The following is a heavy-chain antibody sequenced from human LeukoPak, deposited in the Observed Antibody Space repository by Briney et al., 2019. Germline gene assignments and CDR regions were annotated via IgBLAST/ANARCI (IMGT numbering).Heavy chain of an antibody. V-gene: IGHV4-59*08. CDR1: GGSIGSYY. CDR3: ARHRRYSYGYGFDY. CDR2: IFYSGST. D-gene: IGHD5-18*01. Sequence: PSECLSLTCTVSGGSIGSYYWSWIRQPPGKGLEWIGYIFYSGSTTYHPSLKTTSTISVDTSKNQLSLKLTSMTAADTAVYYCARHRRYSYGYGFDYWGQGTLVTVSS. J-gene: IGHJ4*02.